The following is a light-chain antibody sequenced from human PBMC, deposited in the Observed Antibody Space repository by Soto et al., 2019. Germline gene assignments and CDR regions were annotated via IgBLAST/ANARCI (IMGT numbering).Light chain of an antibody. CDR2: WAS. Sequence: DIVMTQSPDSLAVSLGERATINCKSSQSVLYSSNNKNYLAWYQQKPGQPPKLLIYWASTRDSGVPDRFSGSGSGTDFTLTISSLQAEDVAVYYCQQYYSTPQTFGQGPKVEIK. CDR3: QQYYSTPQT. CDR1: QSVLYSSNNKNY. J-gene: IGKJ1*01. V-gene: IGKV4-1*01.